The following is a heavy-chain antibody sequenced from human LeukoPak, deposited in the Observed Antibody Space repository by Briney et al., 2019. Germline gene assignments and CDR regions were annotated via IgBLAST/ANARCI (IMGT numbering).Heavy chain of an antibody. V-gene: IGHV3-30-3*01. Sequence: PGGSLRLSCAASGFTFSRFPMHWVRQAAGKGLEWVALISSDGSDKKYADSVKGRFTMSRDNSMNTLYLQMHSLRVEDTAVYYCARDYPADHWGQGTLVTVSS. CDR3: ARDYPADH. CDR2: ISSDGSDK. J-gene: IGHJ4*02. CDR1: GFTFSRFP.